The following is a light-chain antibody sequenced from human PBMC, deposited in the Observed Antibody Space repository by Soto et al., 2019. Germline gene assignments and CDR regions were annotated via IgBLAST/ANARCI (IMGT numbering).Light chain of an antibody. CDR3: YSYIGSMS. Sequence: QSALTQPASVSGSPGQSITISCTGTSSDVGSHNFVSWYQQHPGKAPELMIYEVSKRPSGVSNRFSGSKSGNTASLTISGLQAEDEADYYCYSYIGSMSFGGGTKVTVL. J-gene: IGLJ2*01. CDR1: SSDVGSHNF. V-gene: IGLV2-23*02. CDR2: EVS.